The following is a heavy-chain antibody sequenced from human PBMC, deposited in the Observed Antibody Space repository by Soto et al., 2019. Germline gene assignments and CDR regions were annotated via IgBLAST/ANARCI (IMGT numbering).Heavy chain of an antibody. V-gene: IGHV3-30-3*01. CDR2: ISSDGSNK. Sequence: QVQLVESGGGVVQPGRSLRLSCAASGFTFSSYAMHWVRQAPGKGLEWVALISSDGSNKYYADSVKGRFTISRDNSKNTLYLQMNSLRTEDTAVFYCARDRQLWFDYWGQGTLVTVSS. CDR1: GFTFSSYA. J-gene: IGHJ4*02. D-gene: IGHD5-18*01. CDR3: ARDRQLWFDY.